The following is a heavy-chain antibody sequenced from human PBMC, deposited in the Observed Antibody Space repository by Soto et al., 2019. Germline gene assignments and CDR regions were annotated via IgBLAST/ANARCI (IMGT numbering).Heavy chain of an antibody. CDR2: IIPILGIA. CDR3: ARDSSSWRVSSGWYSEFDY. CDR1: GGTFSSYT. J-gene: IGHJ4*02. Sequence: QVQLVQSGAEVKKPGSSVKVSCKASGGTFSSYTISWVRQAPGQGLEWMGRIIPILGIANYAQKFQGRVTITADKSTSTAYMELSSLRSEDTAVYYCARDSSSWRVSSGWYSEFDYWGQGTLVTVSS. D-gene: IGHD6-19*01. V-gene: IGHV1-69*08.